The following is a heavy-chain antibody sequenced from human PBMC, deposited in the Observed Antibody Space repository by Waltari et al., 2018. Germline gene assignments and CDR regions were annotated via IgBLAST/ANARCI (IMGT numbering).Heavy chain of an antibody. D-gene: IGHD6-13*01. J-gene: IGHJ6*02. CDR2: IYYSGST. V-gene: IGHV4-59*11. CDR1: GGSISSHY. Sequence: QVQLQESGPGLVKPSETLSLTCTVSGGSISSHYWSWIRQPPGKGLEWIGYIYYSGSTNDTPSLKSRVTISVDTSKNQFSLKLSSVTAADTAVYYCASLIAAAPYYYGMDVWGQGTTVTVSS. CDR3: ASLIAAAPYYYGMDV.